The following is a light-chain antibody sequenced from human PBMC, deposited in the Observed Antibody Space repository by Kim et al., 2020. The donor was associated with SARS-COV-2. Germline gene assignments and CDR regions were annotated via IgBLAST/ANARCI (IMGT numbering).Light chain of an antibody. CDR1: RSISNY. J-gene: IGKJ1*01. V-gene: IGKV3-11*01. Sequence: WSPGERATLSCRVSRSISNYLAWYQQKPGQPPRLLIYDASDRATGIPVRCSGSGSGTVFTLTISSLEPEDCAVYYCQQRGNWPWTFGQGTKVDIK. CDR2: DAS. CDR3: QQRGNWPWT.